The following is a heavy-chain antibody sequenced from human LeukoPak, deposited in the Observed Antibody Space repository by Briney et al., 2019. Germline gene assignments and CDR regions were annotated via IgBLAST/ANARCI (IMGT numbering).Heavy chain of an antibody. CDR2: INHSGST. Sequence: SETLSLTCAVYGGSFSGYYWSWIRQPPGKGLEWIGEINHSGSTNYNPSLKSRVTISVDTSKNQFSLKLSSVTAADTAVYYCAVGSQVAAAGRNSYYSDYWGQGTLVTVSS. D-gene: IGHD6-13*01. CDR3: AVGSQVAAAGRNSYYSDY. V-gene: IGHV4-34*01. J-gene: IGHJ4*02. CDR1: GGSFSGYY.